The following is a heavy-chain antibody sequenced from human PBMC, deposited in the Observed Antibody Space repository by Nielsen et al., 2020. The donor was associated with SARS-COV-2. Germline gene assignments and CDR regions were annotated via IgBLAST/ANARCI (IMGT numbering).Heavy chain of an antibody. Sequence: WIRQPPGKGLEWVAVISYDGSNKYYADSVKGRFTISRDNSKNSLYLQMNSLRDEDTAVYYCARGAYCGGDCSEGMDVWGQGTTVTVSS. CDR3: ARGAYCGGDCSEGMDV. V-gene: IGHV3-30-3*01. CDR2: ISYDGSNK. J-gene: IGHJ6*02. D-gene: IGHD2-21*02.